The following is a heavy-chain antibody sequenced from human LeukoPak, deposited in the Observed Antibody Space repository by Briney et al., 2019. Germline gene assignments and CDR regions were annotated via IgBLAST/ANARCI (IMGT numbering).Heavy chain of an antibody. J-gene: IGHJ4*02. CDR2: INPSGGST. D-gene: IGHD1-26*01. CDR1: AYTFTSYY. CDR3: ARVGGVQWELPEYYFDY. Sequence: GASVKVTCKASAYTFTSYYMYWVRQAPVQGLEWMGRINPSGGSTSYAQKFQGRVTMAKDMSTSTVYMELSSLRSEDTAVYYCARVGGVQWELPEYYFDYWGQGTLVTVSS. V-gene: IGHV1-46*01.